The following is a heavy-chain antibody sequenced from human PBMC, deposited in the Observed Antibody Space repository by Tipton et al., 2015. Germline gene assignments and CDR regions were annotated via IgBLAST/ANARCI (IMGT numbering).Heavy chain of an antibody. V-gene: IGHV4-4*09. CDR2: IYNSGST. D-gene: IGHD5-18*01. Sequence: TLSLTCTVSDGSISDDYWNWIRQPPGKGLEWIGYIYNSGSTNYNPSLKSRVTISVDTSKNQLSLKLSSVTAADTAVYYCAQTNTPTFYFDSWGQGTLVTVSS. J-gene: IGHJ4*02. CDR1: DGSISDDY. CDR3: AQTNTPTFYFDS.